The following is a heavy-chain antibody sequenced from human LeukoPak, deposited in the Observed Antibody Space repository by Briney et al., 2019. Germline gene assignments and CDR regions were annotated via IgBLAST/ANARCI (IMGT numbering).Heavy chain of an antibody. J-gene: IGHJ4*02. CDR3: ARDLLGSHTSYSSGAWDY. CDR2: INPSGGST. D-gene: IGHD3-9*01. CDR1: GYTFTSYY. V-gene: IGHV1-46*01. Sequence: ASVKVSCKASGYTFTSYYMHWVRQAPGQGLEWMGIINPSGGSTSYAQKFQGRVTMTRDMSTSTVYMELSSLRSEDTAVYYCARDLLGSHTSYSSGAWDYWGQGTLVTVSS.